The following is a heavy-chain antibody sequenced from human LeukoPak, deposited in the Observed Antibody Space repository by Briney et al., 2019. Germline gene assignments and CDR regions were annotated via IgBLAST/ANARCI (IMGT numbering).Heavy chain of an antibody. J-gene: IGHJ4*02. CDR3: ANGPDYGDYY. D-gene: IGHD4-17*01. CDR1: GGTFSSYA. Sequence: SVKVSCKASGGTFSSYAISWVRQAPGQGLEWMGRIIPILGIANYAQKFQGRVTITADKFTGTAYMELSSLRSEDTAVYYCANGPDYGDYYWGQGTLVTVSS. CDR2: IIPILGIA. V-gene: IGHV1-69*04.